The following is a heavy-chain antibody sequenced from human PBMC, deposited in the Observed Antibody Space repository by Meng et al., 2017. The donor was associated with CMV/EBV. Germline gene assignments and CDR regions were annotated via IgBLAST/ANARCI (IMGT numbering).Heavy chain of an antibody. CDR3: ARDHCSSTSCYLLYYYYGMDV. CDR2: ISSSSSTI. J-gene: IGHJ6*02. CDR1: GFTFSSYS. Sequence: GGSLRLSCAASGFTFSSYSMNWVRQAPGKGLEWVSYISSSSSTIYYADSVKGRFTISRDNAKNSLYLQMNGLRAEDTAVYYCARDHCSSTSCYLLYYYYGMDVWGQGTTVTVSS. D-gene: IGHD2-2*01. V-gene: IGHV3-48*04.